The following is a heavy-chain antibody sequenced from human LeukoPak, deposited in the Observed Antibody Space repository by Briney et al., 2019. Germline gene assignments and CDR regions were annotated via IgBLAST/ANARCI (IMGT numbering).Heavy chain of an antibody. CDR1: GFTFNSYG. D-gene: IGHD5-18*01. J-gene: IGHJ4*02. V-gene: IGHV3-7*01. Sequence: GGSLRLSCAASGFTFNSYGMHWVRQAPGKGLEWVANINQDGSLKYYVDSVKGRFTISRDNAKNSLYLQMNSLRAEDTAFYYCARDLRTGYAYGYPLDFWGQGTLLTVSS. CDR2: INQDGSLK. CDR3: ARDLRTGYAYGYPLDF.